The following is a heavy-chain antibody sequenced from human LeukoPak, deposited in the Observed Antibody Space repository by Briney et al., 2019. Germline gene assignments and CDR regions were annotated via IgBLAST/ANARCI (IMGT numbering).Heavy chain of an antibody. CDR2: IKSKTDGGTT. CDR1: GFTFSNAW. Sequence: PGGSLRLSCAASGFTFSNAWMSWVRQAPGKGLEWVGRIKSKTDGGTTDYAAPVKGRFTISRDDSKNTLYLQINSLRAEDTAVYYCAKDRYNTGAGSFDHWGQGTLVTVSS. J-gene: IGHJ4*02. V-gene: IGHV3-15*01. D-gene: IGHD1-14*01. CDR3: AKDRYNTGAGSFDH.